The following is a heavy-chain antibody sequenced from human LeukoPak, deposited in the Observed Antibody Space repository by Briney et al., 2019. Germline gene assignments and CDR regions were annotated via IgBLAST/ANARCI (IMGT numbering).Heavy chain of an antibody. CDR2: IIPIFGTA. CDR1: GGTFSSYA. J-gene: IGHJ1*01. Sequence: GASVKVSCTASGGTFSSYAISWVRQAPGQGLEWMGGIIPIFGTANYAQKFQGRVTITADESTSTAYMELSSLRSEDTAVYYCARDEGAYCGGDCYHTAEYFQHWGQGTLVTVSS. CDR3: ARDEGAYCGGDCYHTAEYFQH. D-gene: IGHD2-21*02. V-gene: IGHV1-69*13.